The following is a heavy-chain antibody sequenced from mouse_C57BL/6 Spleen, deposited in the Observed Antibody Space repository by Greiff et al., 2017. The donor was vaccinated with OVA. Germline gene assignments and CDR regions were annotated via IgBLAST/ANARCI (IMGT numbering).Heavy chain of an antibody. CDR2: INYDGSST. V-gene: IGHV5-16*01. CDR1: GFTFSDYY. CDR3: ARDGGYFDY. J-gene: IGHJ2*01. D-gene: IGHD1-1*02. Sequence: EVKLMESEGGLVQPGSSLQLSCTASGFTFSDYYMSWVRQVPEKGLEWVANINYDGSSTYYLDSLKSRFSISRDNAKNILYLQMSSLKSEDTATYYCARDGGYFDYWGKGTTLTVSS.